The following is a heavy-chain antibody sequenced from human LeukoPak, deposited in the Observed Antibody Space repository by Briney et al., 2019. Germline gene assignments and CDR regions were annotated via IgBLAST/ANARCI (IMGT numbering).Heavy chain of an antibody. V-gene: IGHV3-21*01. D-gene: IGHD6-13*01. CDR2: TSSSSSYI. J-gene: IGHJ3*02. CDR1: GFTFSSYS. Sequence: PGGSLRLSCAASGFTFSSYSMNWVRQAPGKGLEWVSSTSSSSSYIYYADSVKGRFTISRDNAKNSLYLQMNSLRAEDTAVYYCARKSSSWYDAFDIWGQGTMVTVSS. CDR3: ARKSSSWYDAFDI.